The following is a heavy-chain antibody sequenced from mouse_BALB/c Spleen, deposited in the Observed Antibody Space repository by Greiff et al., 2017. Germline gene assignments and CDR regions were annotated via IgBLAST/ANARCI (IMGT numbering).Heavy chain of an antibody. V-gene: IGHV3-2*02. Sequence: ESGPGLVKPSQSLSLTCTVTGYSITSDYAWNWIRQFPGNNLEWMGYISYSGSTSYNPSLKSRISITRDTSKNQFFLQLNSVTTEDTATYYCARNYGSSYGAMDYWGQGTSVTVSA. CDR3: ARNYGSSYGAMDY. CDR2: ISYSGST. D-gene: IGHD1-1*01. J-gene: IGHJ4*01. CDR1: GYSITSDYA.